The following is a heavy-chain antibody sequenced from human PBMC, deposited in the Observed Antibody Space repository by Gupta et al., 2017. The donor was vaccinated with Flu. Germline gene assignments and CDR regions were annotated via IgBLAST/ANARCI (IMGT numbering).Heavy chain of an antibody. Sequence: YSMNWVRQAPGKGLEWVSSISSSSSYRYYADSVKGRFTISRDNAKNSLYLLMHRLRAEDTAVYYCAREKERPYITHYFDVWGQGTMVPVYS. CDR1: YS. D-gene: IGHD1-20*01. V-gene: IGHV3-21*01. CDR2: ISSSSSYR. J-gene: IGHJ3*01. CDR3: AREKERPYITHYFDV.